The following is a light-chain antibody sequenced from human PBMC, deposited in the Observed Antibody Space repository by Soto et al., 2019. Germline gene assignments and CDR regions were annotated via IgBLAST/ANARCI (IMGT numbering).Light chain of an antibody. J-gene: IGLJ2*01. CDR3: SSYTSTSTPVV. CDR1: SSDVGGYDH. V-gene: IGLV2-14*03. CDR2: DVS. Sequence: QSVLTQPASVSGSPGQSITISCTGTSSDVGGYDHVSWYQQHSGKAPKLMLYDVSVRPSGVSNRFSGSKSGNTASLTISGLQAEDEAEYYCSSYTSTSTPVVFGGGTQLTVL.